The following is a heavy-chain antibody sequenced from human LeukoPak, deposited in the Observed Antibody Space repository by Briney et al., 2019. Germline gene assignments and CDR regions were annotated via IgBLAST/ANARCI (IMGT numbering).Heavy chain of an antibody. V-gene: IGHV3-21*01. CDR2: ISSSSSYI. CDR3: ARDRSTTVTPGGY. J-gene: IGHJ4*02. CDR1: GFTFSSYS. Sequence: GGSLRLSCAASGFTFSSYSMNWVRQAPGKGLEWVSSISSSSSYIYYADSVKGRFTISRDNAKNSLYLQMNSLRAGDTAVYYCARDRSTTVTPGGYWGQGTLVTVSS. D-gene: IGHD4-17*01.